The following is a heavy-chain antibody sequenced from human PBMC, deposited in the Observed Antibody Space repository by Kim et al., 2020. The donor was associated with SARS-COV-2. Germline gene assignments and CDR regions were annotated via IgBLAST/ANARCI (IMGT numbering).Heavy chain of an antibody. J-gene: IGHJ4*02. V-gene: IGHV5-51*01. CDR3: ARPGVTTVPGHGHYFDY. D-gene: IGHD4-17*01. CDR2: IYPGDSDT. CDR1: GYSFTSYW. Sequence: GESLKISCKGSGYSFTSYWIGWVRQMPGKGLEWMGIIYPGDSDTRYSPSFQGQVTISADKSISTAYLQWSSLKASDTAMYYCARPGVTTVPGHGHYFDYWGQGTLVTVSS.